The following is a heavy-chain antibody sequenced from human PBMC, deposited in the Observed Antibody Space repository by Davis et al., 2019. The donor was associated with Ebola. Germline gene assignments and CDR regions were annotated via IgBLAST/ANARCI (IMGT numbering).Heavy chain of an antibody. Sequence: SETLSLTCTVSGGSISSYYWSWIRQPAGKGLEWIGRIYTSGSTNYNPSLKSRVTMSVDTSKNQFSLKLSSVTAADTAVYYCARDLLYCSSTSCYSWFDPWGQGTLVTVSS. V-gene: IGHV4-4*07. D-gene: IGHD2-2*02. CDR3: ARDLLYCSSTSCYSWFDP. CDR1: GGSISSYY. J-gene: IGHJ5*02. CDR2: IYTSGST.